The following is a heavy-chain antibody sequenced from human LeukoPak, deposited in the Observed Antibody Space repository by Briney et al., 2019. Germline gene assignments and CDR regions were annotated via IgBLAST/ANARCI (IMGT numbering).Heavy chain of an antibody. D-gene: IGHD3-22*01. Sequence: PGGSLRLSCAAYGFTFSSYGMHWVRQAPGKGLEWVAVIWYDGSNKYYADSVKGRFTISRDNSKNTLYLQMNSLRAEDTAVYYCATSVVVITPVRGAVDYWGQGTLVTVSS. CDR1: GFTFSSYG. J-gene: IGHJ4*02. V-gene: IGHV3-33*01. CDR2: IWYDGSNK. CDR3: ATSVVVITPVRGAVDY.